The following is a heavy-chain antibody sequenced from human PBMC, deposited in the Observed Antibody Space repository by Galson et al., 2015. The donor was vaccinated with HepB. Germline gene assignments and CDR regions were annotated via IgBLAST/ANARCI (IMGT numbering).Heavy chain of an antibody. V-gene: IGHV3-30-3*01. CDR2: ISYDGSNK. J-gene: IGHJ4*02. CDR1: GFTFSSYA. Sequence: SLRLSCAASGFTFSSYAMHWVRQAPGKGLEWVAVISYDGSNKYYADSVKGRFTISRDNSKNTLYLQMNSLRAEDTAVYYCARDLSYYGSGSYYKGPLDYWGQGTLVTVSS. CDR3: ARDLSYYGSGSYYKGPLDY. D-gene: IGHD3-10*01.